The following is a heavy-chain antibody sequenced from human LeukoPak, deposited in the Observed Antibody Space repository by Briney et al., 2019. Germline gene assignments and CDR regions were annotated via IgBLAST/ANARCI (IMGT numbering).Heavy chain of an antibody. D-gene: IGHD1-1*01. J-gene: IGHJ4*02. V-gene: IGHV3-23*01. CDR3: AKDVKTMTDLDS. Sequence: PGGSLRLSCAASGFTFSSYAMSWVRQPPGRGLEWVSVISGGTTSTYYADSVKGRFTISRDNSKNILYLQMNSLRAEDMAVYYCAKDVKTMTDLDSWGQGTLVTVSS. CDR1: GFTFSSYA. CDR2: ISGGTTST.